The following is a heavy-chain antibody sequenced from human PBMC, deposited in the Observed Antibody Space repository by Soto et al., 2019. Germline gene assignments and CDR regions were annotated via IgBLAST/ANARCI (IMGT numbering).Heavy chain of an antibody. V-gene: IGHV5-10-1*01. CDR1: GYRFAGYW. CDR3: ARQIYDSDTGPNFQYYFDS. CDR2: IDPSDSQT. Sequence: GEALKIPLKGSGYRFAGYWITWVRQKPGKGLEWMGRIDPSDSQTYYSPSFRGHVTISVTKSITTVFLQWSSLRASDTAMYYCARQIYDSDTGPNFQYYFDSWGQGTPVTVS. J-gene: IGHJ4*02. D-gene: IGHD3-22*01.